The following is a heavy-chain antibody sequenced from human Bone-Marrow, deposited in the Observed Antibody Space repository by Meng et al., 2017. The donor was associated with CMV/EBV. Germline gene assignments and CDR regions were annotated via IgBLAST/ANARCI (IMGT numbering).Heavy chain of an antibody. V-gene: IGHV1-18*01. J-gene: IGHJ5*02. CDR3: ARDMIASRPGWFDP. D-gene: IGHD6-6*01. CDR1: GYTVTTYG. Sequence: KSSGYTVTTYGLSWVRQAPGQGLEWMGWISNYNGNTNYAQKFQDRVTMTTDASTSIAYMELRSLRFDDTAIYYCARDMIASRPGWFDPWGQGTLVTVSS. CDR2: ISNYNGNT.